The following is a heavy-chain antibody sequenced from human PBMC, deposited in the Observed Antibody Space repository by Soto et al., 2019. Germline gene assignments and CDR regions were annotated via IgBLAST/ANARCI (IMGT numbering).Heavy chain of an antibody. V-gene: IGHV1-18*01. CDR2: INAYNGKT. J-gene: IGHJ5*02. Sequence: QVQLVQSGAEVKKPGASVKVSCKASGYTFTSYGISWVRQAPGQGLEWMGWINAYNGKTNYAQKLQGRVTMTTYTSTSTAYMELRSLRSDGTAVYSCARVLPPFDPWGQGTLVTVSS. CDR3: ARVLPPFDP. CDR1: GYTFTSYG.